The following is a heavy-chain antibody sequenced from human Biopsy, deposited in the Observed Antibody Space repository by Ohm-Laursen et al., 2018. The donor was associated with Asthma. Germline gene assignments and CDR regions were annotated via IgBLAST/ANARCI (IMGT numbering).Heavy chain of an antibody. J-gene: IGHJ4*02. CDR1: GHSLTDLS. CDR2: HDHEEGGT. D-gene: IGHD4-17*01. V-gene: IGHV1-24*01. CDR3: ASDFPKDYVRYNFQF. Sequence: ASVTASCKISGHSLTDLSMHWVRQAPGQGLEWMGGHDHEEGGTVNARRFQGRVTMTEDPSTDTAYMELSSLSSDDTAVYYCASDFPKDYVRYNFQFWGQGTLVTVSS.